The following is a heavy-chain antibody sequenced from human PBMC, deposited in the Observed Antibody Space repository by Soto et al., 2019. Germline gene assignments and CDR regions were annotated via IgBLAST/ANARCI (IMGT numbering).Heavy chain of an antibody. CDR2: IKSKTDGGTT. J-gene: IGHJ6*02. CDR1: GFTFSNAW. D-gene: IGHD2-15*01. V-gene: IGHV3-15*07. CDR3: TTFSVAANYYYYGMDV. Sequence: EVQLVESGGGLVKPGGSLRLSCAASGFTFSNAWRNWVRQAPGKGLEWVGRIKSKTDGGTTDYAAPVKGRFTISRDDSKNTLYLQMNSLKTEDTAVYYCTTFSVAANYYYYGMDVWGQGTTVTVSS.